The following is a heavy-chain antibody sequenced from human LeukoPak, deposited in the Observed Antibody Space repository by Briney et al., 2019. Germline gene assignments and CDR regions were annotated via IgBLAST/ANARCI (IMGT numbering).Heavy chain of an antibody. CDR1: GFTVGSNY. CDR3: ARGKPVAGSGAFDI. D-gene: IGHD6-19*01. V-gene: IGHV3-66*01. J-gene: IGHJ3*02. CDR2: IYDGGST. Sequence: GGSLRLSCAASGFTVGSNYMNWVRQAPGKGLEWVSVIYDGGSTYYADTVKGRFTISRDNSKNTLYLKINSLRAEDTAVYYCARGKPVAGSGAFDIWGQGTMVTASS.